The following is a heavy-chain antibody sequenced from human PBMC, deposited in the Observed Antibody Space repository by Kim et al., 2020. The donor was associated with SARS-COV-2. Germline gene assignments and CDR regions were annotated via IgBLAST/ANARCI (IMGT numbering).Heavy chain of an antibody. CDR3: ARGLAPFFDY. Sequence: GGSLRLSCAASGFTFSSYAMHWVRQAPGKGLEWVAVISYDGSNKYYADSVKGRFTISRDNSKNTLYLQMNSLRAEDTAVYYCARGLAPFFDYWGQGTLVTVSS. J-gene: IGHJ4*02. CDR1: GFTFSSYA. V-gene: IGHV3-30-3*01. CDR2: ISYDGSNK.